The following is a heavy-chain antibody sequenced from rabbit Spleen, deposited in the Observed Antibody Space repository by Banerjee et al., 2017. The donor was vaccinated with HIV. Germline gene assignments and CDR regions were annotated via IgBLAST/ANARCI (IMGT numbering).Heavy chain of an antibody. CDR3: ARDTGSSFSSYGMVL. CDR2: IAGSSSGLS. Sequence: QSLEESGGGLVQPEGSLALTCKASGFSFSSSDYICWVRQAPGKGLEWISCIAGSSSGLSYSATWAKGRFTISKTSSTTVTLQMTSLSAADTATYFCARDTGSSFSSYGMVLWGPGTLVTVS. D-gene: IGHD8-1*01. CDR1: GFSFSSSDY. J-gene: IGHJ6*01. V-gene: IGHV1S40*01.